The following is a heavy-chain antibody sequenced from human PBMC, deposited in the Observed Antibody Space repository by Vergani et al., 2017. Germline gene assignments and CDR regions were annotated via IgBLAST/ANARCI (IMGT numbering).Heavy chain of an antibody. CDR1: GFTFSDYY. J-gene: IGHJ4*02. CDR3: ARDRPDYYDSSGYYSLYFDY. V-gene: IGHV3-11*06. D-gene: IGHD3-22*01. Sequence: QVQLVESGGGLVKPGGSLRLSCAASGFTFSDYYMSWIRQAPGKGLEWVSYISSSSSYTNYADSVKGRFTIYRDNAKNSLYLQMNSLRAEDTAVYYCARDRPDYYDSSGYYSLYFDYWGQGTLVTVSS. CDR2: ISSSSSYT.